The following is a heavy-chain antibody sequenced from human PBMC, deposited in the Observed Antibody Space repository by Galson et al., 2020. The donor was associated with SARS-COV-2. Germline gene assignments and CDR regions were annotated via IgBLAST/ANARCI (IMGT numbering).Heavy chain of an antibody. CDR1: GFNLSRYG. D-gene: IGHD3-10*01. Sequence: GGSLRLSCAASGFNLSRYGMHWVRQSPGKGLEWVSVISYEGSQKHYSDAVKGRFTISKDDSKNTLYLQMNSLRVEDTAVYYCARGSTNYFDYWGQGTPVTVSS. J-gene: IGHJ4*02. CDR2: ISYEGSQK. V-gene: IGHV3-30*03. CDR3: ARGSTNYFDY.